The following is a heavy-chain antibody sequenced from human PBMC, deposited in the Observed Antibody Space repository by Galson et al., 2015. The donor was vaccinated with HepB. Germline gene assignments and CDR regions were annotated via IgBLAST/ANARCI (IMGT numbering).Heavy chain of an antibody. CDR1: GFTFSSYG. CDR3: ARDLAQYYYYMDV. CDR2: IWYDGSNK. J-gene: IGHJ6*03. V-gene: IGHV3-33*01. Sequence: SLRLSCAASGFTFSSYGMHWVRQAPGKGLEWVAVIWYDGSNKYYADSVKGRFTISRDNSKNTLYLQMNSLRAEDTAVYYCARDLAQYYYYMDVWGKGTTVTVSS.